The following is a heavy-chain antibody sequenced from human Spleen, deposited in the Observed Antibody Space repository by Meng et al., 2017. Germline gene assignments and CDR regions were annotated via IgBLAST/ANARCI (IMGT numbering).Heavy chain of an antibody. CDR3: ATDGGRDAYEWDLDH. J-gene: IGHJ4*02. CDR1: GYTFTSYD. CDR2: ISNDGSQK. D-gene: IGHD1-26*01. Sequence: SCKVSGYTFTSYDMHWVRQAPGKGLQWVAVISNDGSQKFYADSVRGRFTISRDSSKNTLYLQMTSLRPDDTAVYFCATDGGRDAYEWDLDHWGQGSLVTVSS. V-gene: IGHV3-30*01.